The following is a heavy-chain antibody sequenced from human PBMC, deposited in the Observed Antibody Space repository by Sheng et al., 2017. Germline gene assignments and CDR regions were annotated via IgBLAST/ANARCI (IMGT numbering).Heavy chain of an antibody. CDR1: GGTFSGYA. Sequence: QVQLVQSGAEVKKPGSSVKVSCKASGGTFSGYAVNWVRQAPGQGLEWMGGILLISATADYKQKFQGRVTITADESTATAYMELSGLTSEDTAVYYCAHTGYNSTVGQFEYWGQGTLVTV. V-gene: IGHV1-69*13. CDR3: AHTGYNSTVGQFEY. CDR2: ILLISATA. J-gene: IGHJ4*02. D-gene: IGHD5-18*01.